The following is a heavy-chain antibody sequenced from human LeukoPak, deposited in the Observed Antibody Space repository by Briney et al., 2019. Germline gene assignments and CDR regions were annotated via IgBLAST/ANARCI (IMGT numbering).Heavy chain of an antibody. Sequence: GGSLRLSCAASGFTFSSYAMSWVRQAPGKGLEWVSAISGSGGSPYYADSVKGRFTISRDNSKNTLYLQMNSLRAEDTAVYYCAKDLIALLTGNWFDPWGQGTLVTVSS. D-gene: IGHD3-16*01. CDR3: AKDLIALLTGNWFDP. V-gene: IGHV3-23*01. CDR2: ISGSGGSP. J-gene: IGHJ5*02. CDR1: GFTFSSYA.